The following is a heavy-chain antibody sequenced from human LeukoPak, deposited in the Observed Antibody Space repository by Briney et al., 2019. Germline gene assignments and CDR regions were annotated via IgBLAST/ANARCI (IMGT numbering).Heavy chain of an antibody. J-gene: IGHJ4*02. Sequence: ASETLSLTCTVSGGSISSYYWSWIRQPPGKGLEWIGYIYYSGSTNYNPSLKSRVTISVDTSKNQFSLKLSSVTAADTAVYYCARRGRYGSGSYYNRNFDYWGQGTLVTVSS. CDR2: IYYSGST. CDR3: ARRGRYGSGSYYNRNFDY. CDR1: GGSISSYY. V-gene: IGHV4-59*12. D-gene: IGHD3-10*01.